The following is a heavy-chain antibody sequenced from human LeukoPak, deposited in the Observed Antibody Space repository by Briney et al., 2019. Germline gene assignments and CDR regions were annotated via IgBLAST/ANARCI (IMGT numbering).Heavy chain of an antibody. CDR2: MNPNSGNT. CDR3: ARGKITLLRADVFDP. V-gene: IGHV1-8*01. D-gene: IGHD3-10*01. CDR1: GYTFTSYD. Sequence: ASVKVSCKASGYTFTSYDINWVRQATGQGLELMGWMNPNSGNTGYAQKFQGRVTMTRNTSISTAYMELSSLRSEDTDVYYCARGKITLLRADVFDPWGQGTLVTVSS. J-gene: IGHJ5*02.